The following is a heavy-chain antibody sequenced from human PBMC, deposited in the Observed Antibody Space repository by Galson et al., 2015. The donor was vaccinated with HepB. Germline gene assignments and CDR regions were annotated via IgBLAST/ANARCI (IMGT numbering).Heavy chain of an antibody. CDR1: GGTFSSYA. J-gene: IGHJ4*02. Sequence: SVKVSCKASGGTFSSYAISWVRQAPGQGLEWMGGIIPIFGTANYAQKFQGRVTITADESTSTAYMELSSLRSEDTAVYYCASFPDYGGSCAYFDYWGQGTLVTVSS. D-gene: IGHD4-23*01. CDR2: IIPIFGTA. CDR3: ASFPDYGGSCAYFDY. V-gene: IGHV1-69*13.